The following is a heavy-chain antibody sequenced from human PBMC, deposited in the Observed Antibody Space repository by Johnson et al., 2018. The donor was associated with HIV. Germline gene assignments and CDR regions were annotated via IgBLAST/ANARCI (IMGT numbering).Heavy chain of an antibody. CDR2: ISWNSGSI. CDR1: GFTFDDYA. V-gene: IGHV3-9*01. Sequence: VQLVESGEGLVKPGGSLRLSCAASGFTFDDYAMHWVRLAPGKGLEWVSGISWNSGSIDYADSVKGRFTISRDNAKDSLFLPMNTLSAEDTGLYYCVQDILQYMYVACVIWGQGTMVTVAS. CDR3: VQDILQYMYVACVI. D-gene: IGHD3-3*01. J-gene: IGHJ3*02.